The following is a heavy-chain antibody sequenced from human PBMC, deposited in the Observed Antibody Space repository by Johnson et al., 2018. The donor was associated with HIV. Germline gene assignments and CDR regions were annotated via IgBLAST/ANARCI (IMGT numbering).Heavy chain of an antibody. D-gene: IGHD6-13*01. V-gene: IGHV3-NL1*01. J-gene: IGHJ3*02. CDR2: IYSGGST. CDR1: GFTFSTYA. CDR3: ARDLREGGSWYRDVVDI. Sequence: VQLVESGGGVVQPGVSLRLSCAASGFTFSTYAIHWVRQAPGKGLEWVSVIYSGGSTYYADSVKGRFTISRDNSKNTLYLQMNSLRAEDTAVYHCARDLREGGSWYRDVVDIWGQGTMVTVSS.